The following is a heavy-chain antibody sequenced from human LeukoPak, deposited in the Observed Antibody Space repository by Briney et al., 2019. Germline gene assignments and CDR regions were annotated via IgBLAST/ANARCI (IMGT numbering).Heavy chain of an antibody. V-gene: IGHV1-46*01. D-gene: IGHD3-3*01. J-gene: IGHJ4*02. CDR2: INPSGGST. CDR1: GYTFTSYY. Sequence: ASVKVSCKASGYTFTSYYMHWVRQAPGQGLEWMGIINPSGGSTSYAQKFQDRVTMTRDMSTSTVYMELSSLRSEDTAVYYCARSESYYDFWSGYYTQLDYWGQGTLVTVSS. CDR3: ARSESYYDFWSGYYTQLDY.